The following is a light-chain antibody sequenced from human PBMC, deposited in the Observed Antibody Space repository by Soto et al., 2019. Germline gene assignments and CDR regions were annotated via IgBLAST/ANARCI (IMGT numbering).Light chain of an antibody. CDR1: QPFRNNY. V-gene: IGKV3-20*01. Sequence: EFVLTQSPGTLSLSPGERATLACRASQPFRNNYLAWYQQKPGQAPRLLIYDASSRATGIPDRFSGGGSGTDFTLTISRLEPEDFAVYYCQQFSSYPLTFGGGTKVDI. CDR2: DAS. CDR3: QQFSSYPLT. J-gene: IGKJ4*01.